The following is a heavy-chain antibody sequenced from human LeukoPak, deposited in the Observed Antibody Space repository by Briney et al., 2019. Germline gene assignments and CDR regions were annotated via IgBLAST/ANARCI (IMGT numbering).Heavy chain of an antibody. J-gene: IGHJ4*02. D-gene: IGHD4-17*01. CDR2: IDWDDDK. CDR1: GFSLSTSGMR. V-gene: IGHV2-70*04. Sequence: SGPTLVNPTQTLTLTCTVSGFSLSTSGMRASWIRQPPGKALEWFARIDWDDDKFYSTSLKTRLTISKDTSKNQVVLTMTNMDPVDTATYYCARSPDDGDYFDYWGQGTLVTVSS. CDR3: ARSPDDGDYFDY.